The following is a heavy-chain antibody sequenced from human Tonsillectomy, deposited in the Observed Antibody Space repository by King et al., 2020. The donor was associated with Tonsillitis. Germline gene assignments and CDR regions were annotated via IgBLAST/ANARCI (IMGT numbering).Heavy chain of an antibody. J-gene: IGHJ4*02. CDR1: GFTFSSYS. D-gene: IGHD6-6*01. Sequence: VQLVESGGGLVKPGGSLRLSCAASGFTFSSYSMNWVRQAPGKGLEWVSSISSSSSYIYYADSVKGRFTISRDNAKNSLYLQMNSLRAEDTAVYYCARGGIRWQLALSFDYWGQGTLVTVSS. CDR2: ISSSSSYI. V-gene: IGHV3-21*01. CDR3: ARGGIRWQLALSFDY.